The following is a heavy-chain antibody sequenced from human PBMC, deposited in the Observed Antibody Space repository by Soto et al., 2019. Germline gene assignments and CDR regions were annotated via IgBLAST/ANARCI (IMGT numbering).Heavy chain of an antibody. CDR3: ARDRAIAARLDAFDI. CDR2: INPSGGST. Sequence: ASVKVSCKASGYTSTSYYMHWVRQAPGQGLEWMGIINPSGGSTSYAQKFQGRVTMTRDTSTSTVYMELSSLRSEDTAVYYCARDRAIAARLDAFDIWGQGTMVTVSS. CDR1: GYTSTSYY. J-gene: IGHJ3*02. V-gene: IGHV1-46*01. D-gene: IGHD6-6*01.